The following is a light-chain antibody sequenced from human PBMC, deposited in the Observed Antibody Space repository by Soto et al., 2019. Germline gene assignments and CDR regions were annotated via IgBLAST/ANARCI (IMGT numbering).Light chain of an antibody. CDR1: QSVSSN. CDR2: GAS. V-gene: IGKV3-15*01. Sequence: EIVMTQSPATLSVSPGERATLSCRASQSVSSNLAWYQQKPGQAPRLLIYGASTRATGIPARFSGSGSGTGFTINISSLQSEDFAVYYCQQYNYWPPYTFGQGTKLEIK. CDR3: QQYNYWPPYT. J-gene: IGKJ2*01.